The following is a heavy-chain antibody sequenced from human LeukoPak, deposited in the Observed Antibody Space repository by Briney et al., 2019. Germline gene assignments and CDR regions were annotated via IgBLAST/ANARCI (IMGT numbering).Heavy chain of an antibody. Sequence: SQTLSLTCTVSGGSISSYYWSWIRQPPGKGLEWIGYIYYSGSTNYNPSLKSRVTISVDTSKNQFSLKLSSVTAADTAVYYCARERLDPGIAAAGTTYFDYWGQGTLVTVSS. D-gene: IGHD6-13*01. CDR3: ARERLDPGIAAAGTTYFDY. J-gene: IGHJ4*02. CDR2: IYYSGST. CDR1: GGSISSYY. V-gene: IGHV4-59*01.